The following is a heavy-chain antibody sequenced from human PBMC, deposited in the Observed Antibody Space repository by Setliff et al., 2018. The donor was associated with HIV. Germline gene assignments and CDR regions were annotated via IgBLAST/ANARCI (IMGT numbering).Heavy chain of an antibody. CDR2: INAGNGNT. V-gene: IGHV1-3*01. CDR1: EYTFTSYA. Sequence: ASVKVSCKASEYTFTSYAMHWVRQAPGQRLEWMGWINAGNGNTKYSQKFQGRVIITRDTSASTAYMELSSLRSEDTAVYYCARERAFTIFGVATPGFYSFMDVWGKGTTVTVSS. J-gene: IGHJ6*03. D-gene: IGHD3-3*01. CDR3: ARERAFTIFGVATPGFYSFMDV.